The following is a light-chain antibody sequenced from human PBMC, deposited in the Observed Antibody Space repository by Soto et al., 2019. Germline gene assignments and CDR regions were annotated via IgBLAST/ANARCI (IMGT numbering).Light chain of an antibody. CDR1: QTISSW. CDR3: QHYNSYPEA. Sequence: DIRMTQSPSTLSGSVGDRVTITCWASQTISSWLDWYQQKQGKAPKLLIYKASTLKSGVPSRLRGSGYGTELTITISSLQTDDFATYYCQHYNSYPEAFGQGTKVDI. CDR2: KAS. J-gene: IGKJ1*01. V-gene: IGKV1-5*03.